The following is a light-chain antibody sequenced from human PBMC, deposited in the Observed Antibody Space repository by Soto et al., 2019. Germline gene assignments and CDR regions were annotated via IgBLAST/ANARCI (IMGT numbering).Light chain of an antibody. CDR3: QQYNSSPYT. V-gene: IGKV1-5*01. Sequence: DIQMTQSPSTLSASVGDRVTITCRASQRFSTWLAWYQQKPGKAPRLLIYDASSLEGGVPSRFSGRGSGTEFTLTISGLQPDDFATYYCQQYNSSPYTVGEGTKLEIK. CDR2: DAS. CDR1: QRFSTW. J-gene: IGKJ2*01.